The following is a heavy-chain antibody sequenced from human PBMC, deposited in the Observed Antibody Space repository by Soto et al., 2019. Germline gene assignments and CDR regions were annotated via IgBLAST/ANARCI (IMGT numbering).Heavy chain of an antibody. CDR3: ARLPGVRGVFDGFNV. V-gene: IGHV5-51*01. CDR2: IYPGDSDT. D-gene: IGHD3-10*01. J-gene: IGHJ3*01. CDR1: GYSFAGYW. Sequence: ASLKISCKGSGYSFAGYWIGWVRQMPGKGLDWMGVIYPGDSDTRYSPSFHGQVTISADKSISTAYLQWSSLKASDTAMYFCARLPGVRGVFDGFNVWGQGTMVTVSS.